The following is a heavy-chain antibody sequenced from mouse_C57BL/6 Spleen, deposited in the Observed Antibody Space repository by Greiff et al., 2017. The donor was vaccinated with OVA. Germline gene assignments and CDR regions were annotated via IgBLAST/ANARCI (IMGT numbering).Heavy chain of an antibody. CDR2: IDPSDSYT. V-gene: IGHV1-59*01. J-gene: IGHJ4*01. CDR3: ARRSQLRRNYAMDY. CDR1: GYTFTSYW. D-gene: IGHD2-4*01. Sequence: QVQLQQPGAELVRPGTSVKLSCKASGYTFTSYWMHWVKQRPGQGLEWIGVIDPSDSYTNYNQKFKGKATLTVDTSSSTAYMQLSSLTSEDAAVYYCARRSQLRRNYAMDYWGQGTSVTVSS.